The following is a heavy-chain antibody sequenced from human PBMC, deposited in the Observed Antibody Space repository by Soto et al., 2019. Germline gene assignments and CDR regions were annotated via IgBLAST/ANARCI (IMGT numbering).Heavy chain of an antibody. CDR3: ARGPGYYFDY. CDR2: ISSNGGST. Sequence: EVQLVESGGGLVQPGGSLRLSCAASGFTFSSYAMHWVRQAPGKGLEYVSAISSNGGSTYYANSVKGRFTISRDNSKNTLYLQMVSLRAEDMAVYYCARGPGYYFDYWGQGTLVTVSS. V-gene: IGHV3-64*01. CDR1: GFTFSSYA. J-gene: IGHJ4*02.